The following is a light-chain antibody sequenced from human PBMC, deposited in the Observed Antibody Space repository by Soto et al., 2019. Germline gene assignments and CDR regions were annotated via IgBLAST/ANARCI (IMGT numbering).Light chain of an antibody. Sequence: EIVLTQSPGTVSLSPGERATLSCRASQSVSSSYLAWYQQKTGQAPRLLIYGASSRATGIPDRFSGSGSGTDFTLTISRLEPEDFATYYCQQYYSFPWTFGQGTKVDI. J-gene: IGKJ1*01. CDR2: GAS. V-gene: IGKV3-20*01. CDR1: QSVSSSY. CDR3: QQYYSFPWT.